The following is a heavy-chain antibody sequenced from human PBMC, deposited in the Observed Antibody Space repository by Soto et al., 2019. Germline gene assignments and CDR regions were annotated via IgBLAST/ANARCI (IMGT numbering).Heavy chain of an antibody. Sequence: SETLSLTCAVYGGSFSGYYWSWIRQPPGKGLEWIGEINHSGSTNYNPSLKSRVTISVDTSKNQFSLKLSSVTAADTAVYYCASVTFEQQLTYWGQGTLVTVSS. CDR2: INHSGST. J-gene: IGHJ4*02. CDR3: ASVTFEQQLTY. CDR1: GGSFSGYY. V-gene: IGHV4-34*01. D-gene: IGHD6-13*01.